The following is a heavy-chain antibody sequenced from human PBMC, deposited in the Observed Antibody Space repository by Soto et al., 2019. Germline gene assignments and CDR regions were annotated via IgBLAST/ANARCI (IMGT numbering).Heavy chain of an antibody. CDR1: GFTFSNYG. CDR3: AKGGAQLLHYNWFDP. J-gene: IGHJ5*02. D-gene: IGHD2-2*01. V-gene: IGHV3-30*18. Sequence: PGGSLRLSCVASGFTFSNYGMNWVRQAPGKGLEWVAVISSDGSTKYYADSVKGRFTISRDNSKNTLYLQMNSLRAEDTAVYYCAKGGAQLLHYNWFDPWGQGTLVTVSS. CDR2: ISSDGSTK.